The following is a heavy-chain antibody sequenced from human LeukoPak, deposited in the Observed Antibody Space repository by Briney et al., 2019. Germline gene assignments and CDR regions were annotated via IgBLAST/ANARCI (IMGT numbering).Heavy chain of an antibody. Sequence: GGSLRLSCAASGFTFSSYGMHWVRQAPGKGLEWVAVIWYDGSKKYYADSVKGRFTISRDNSKNTLYLQMNSLRAEDTAVYYCARDSGWNYFDYWGQGTLVTVSS. CDR1: GFTFSSYG. V-gene: IGHV3-33*01. CDR3: ARDSGWNYFDY. CDR2: IWYDGSKK. D-gene: IGHD6-19*01. J-gene: IGHJ4*02.